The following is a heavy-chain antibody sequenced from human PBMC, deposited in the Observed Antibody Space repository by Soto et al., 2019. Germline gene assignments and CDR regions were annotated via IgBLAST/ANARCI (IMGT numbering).Heavy chain of an antibody. CDR3: TRLEPDD. Sequence: QVQLVQSGAEVKRPGASVKVFCKASGYTFTTHTMHWVRQAPGQGLEWMGWMNGGNGNTKYSQKFQGRVTFTRYTFASTAYMELSSLRSEDTAVYYCTRLEPDDWGQGTLVNVSS. J-gene: IGHJ4*02. CDR2: MNGGNGNT. V-gene: IGHV1-3*01. CDR1: GYTFTTHT.